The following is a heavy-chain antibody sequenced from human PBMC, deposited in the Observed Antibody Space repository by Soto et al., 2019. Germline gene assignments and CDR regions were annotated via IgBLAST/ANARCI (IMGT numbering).Heavy chain of an antibody. CDR3: ARDSSSWYFGEYYYYGMDV. CDR1: GYSFTSYW. J-gene: IGHJ6*02. V-gene: IGHV5-10-1*01. D-gene: IGHD6-13*01. Sequence: GESLKISCKGSGYSFTSYWISWVRQMPGKGLEWMGRIDPSDSYTNYSPSFQGHVTISADKSISTAYLQWSSLKASDTAMYYCARDSSSWYFGEYYYYGMDVWGQGTTVTVSS. CDR2: IDPSDSYT.